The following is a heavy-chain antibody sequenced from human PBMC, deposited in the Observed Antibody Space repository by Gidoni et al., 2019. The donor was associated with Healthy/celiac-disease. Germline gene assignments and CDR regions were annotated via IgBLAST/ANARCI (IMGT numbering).Heavy chain of an antibody. D-gene: IGHD2-8*01. Sequence: QVQLVESGGGVVQPGRSRRLSCAASGFTFSSYAMHWVRQAPGKGLEWVAVISYDGSNKYYADSVKGRFTISRDNSKNTLYLQMNSLRAEDTAVYYCAGANGVYWGQGTLVTVSS. CDR1: GFTFSSYA. CDR3: AGANGVY. J-gene: IGHJ4*02. V-gene: IGHV3-30-3*01. CDR2: ISYDGSNK.